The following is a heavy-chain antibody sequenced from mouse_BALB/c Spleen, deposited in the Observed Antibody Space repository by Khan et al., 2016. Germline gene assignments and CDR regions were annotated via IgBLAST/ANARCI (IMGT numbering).Heavy chain of an antibody. J-gene: IGHJ4*01. Sequence: EVQLVESGGGLVQPKGSLKLSCAASGFTFNTYATNWVRQAPGKGLEGVARIRSNTNNYGTYHADSVKDRFTISRDDSQSMLYLQMDNVKTEDTAMYYCARCRYYVMDYWGQGTSVTVSS. CDR1: GFTFNTYA. CDR3: ARCRYYVMDY. CDR2: IRSNTNNYGT. V-gene: IGHV10-1*02.